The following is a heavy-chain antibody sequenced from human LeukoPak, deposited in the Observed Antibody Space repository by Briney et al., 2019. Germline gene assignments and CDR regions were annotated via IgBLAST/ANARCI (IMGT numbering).Heavy chain of an antibody. Sequence: GGSLRLSCAASGLIFSSYAMSWVRQAPGKGLEWVSGISGSGGSTYYADSVKGRFTFSRDNSKNTLYLQMNSLRAEDTAAYYCAKASFGSYYSNGFDIWGQGTMVTVSS. CDR2: ISGSGGST. CDR3: AKASFGSYYSNGFDI. D-gene: IGHD1-26*01. CDR1: GLIFSSYA. J-gene: IGHJ3*02. V-gene: IGHV3-23*01.